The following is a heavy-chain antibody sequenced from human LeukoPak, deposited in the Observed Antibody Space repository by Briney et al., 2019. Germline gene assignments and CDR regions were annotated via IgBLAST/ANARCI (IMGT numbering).Heavy chain of an antibody. Sequence: SQTLSLTCTVSGGSISSGDYYWSWIRQPPGKGLEWIGYIYYSGSTYYNPSLKSRVTISVDTSKNQFSLKLNSVTAPDPAVIYWPEENRYYYYYGMEVGGKGTTFTVS. CDR1: GGSISSGDYY. D-gene: IGHD1-14*01. CDR2: IYYSGST. V-gene: IGHV4-30-4*01. CDR3: PEENRYYYYYGMEV. J-gene: IGHJ6*04.